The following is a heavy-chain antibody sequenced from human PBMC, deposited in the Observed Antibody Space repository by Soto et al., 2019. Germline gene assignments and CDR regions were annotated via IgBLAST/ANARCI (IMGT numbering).Heavy chain of an antibody. D-gene: IGHD2-8*01. CDR2: ISRSSTYK. CDR1: GFPFSEFY. V-gene: IGHV3-11*06. J-gene: IGHJ4*02. Sequence: QVNLVESGGGLVKPGGSLRLSCAASGFPFSEFYMTWIRQAPGKGLEWVSYISRSSTYKNYADSVKGRFTISRDDARNTLFLQMASMRVDDTAVYYCARLRAATRGVIDSWGQGNLVTVSS. CDR3: ARLRAATRGVIDS.